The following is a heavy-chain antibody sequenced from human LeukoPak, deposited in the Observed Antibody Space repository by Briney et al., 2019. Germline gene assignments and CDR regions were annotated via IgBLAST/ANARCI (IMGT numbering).Heavy chain of an antibody. CDR2: INHSGRT. Sequence: SETLSLTCAVYGGSFSGYYWSWIRQPPGKGLEWIGEINHSGRTNYNPSLKSRVTISVDTSKNQFSLKLSSVTAADTAVYYCARGRGYSGDLKYYYFDYWGQGTLVTVSS. CDR1: GGSFSGYY. J-gene: IGHJ4*02. D-gene: IGHD5-12*01. CDR3: ARGRGYSGDLKYYYFDY. V-gene: IGHV4-34*01.